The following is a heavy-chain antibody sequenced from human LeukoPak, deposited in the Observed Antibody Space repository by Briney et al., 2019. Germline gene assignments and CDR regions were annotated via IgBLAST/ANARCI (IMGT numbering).Heavy chain of an antibody. V-gene: IGHV4-59*01. CDR1: GGCISSYY. D-gene: IGHD6-13*01. Sequence: ETLSLTCNVSGGCISSYYWSWIRQPPGKGLEWIGYIYYSGSTNYNPSLKSRVTISVDTSKNQFSLKLSTVTAADTAVYYCTRGAGRVDYWGQGTLVTVSS. J-gene: IGHJ4*02. CDR3: TRGAGRVDY. CDR2: IYYSGST.